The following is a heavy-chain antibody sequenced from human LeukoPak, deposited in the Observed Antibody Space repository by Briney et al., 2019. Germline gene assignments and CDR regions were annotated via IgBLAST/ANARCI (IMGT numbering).Heavy chain of an antibody. J-gene: IGHJ4*02. Sequence: PSETLSLTCAVYGGSFSGYYWSWIRQPPGKGLEWIGEINHSGSTNYNPSLKSRVTISVDTSKNQFSLKLSSVTAADTAVYYCARDRVVGVIDYWGQGTLVTVSS. D-gene: IGHD2-8*01. CDR3: ARDRVVGVIDY. V-gene: IGHV4-34*01. CDR2: INHSGST. CDR1: GGSFSGYY.